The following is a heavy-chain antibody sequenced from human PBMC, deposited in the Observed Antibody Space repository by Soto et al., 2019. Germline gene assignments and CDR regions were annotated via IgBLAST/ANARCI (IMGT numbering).Heavy chain of an antibody. CDR1: GGSVSSGSYY. Sequence: PSETLSLTCTVSGGSVSSGSYYWSWIRQPPGKGLEWIGYIYYSGSSNYNPSLKSRVTISVDTSKNQFSLKLSSVTAADTAVYYCACGQAGSLSRSFQRDYYYMDVWGKGTTVTVSS. J-gene: IGHJ6*03. D-gene: IGHD1-1*01. V-gene: IGHV4-61*01. CDR3: ACGQAGSLSRSFQRDYYYMDV. CDR2: IYYSGSS.